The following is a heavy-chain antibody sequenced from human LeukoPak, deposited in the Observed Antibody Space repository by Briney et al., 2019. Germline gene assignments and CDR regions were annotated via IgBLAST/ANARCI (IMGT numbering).Heavy chain of an antibody. D-gene: IGHD3/OR15-3a*01. CDR3: ARRGTNYYYGMDV. CDR2: INHSGST. J-gene: IGHJ6*02. V-gene: IGHV4-34*01. Sequence: PSETLSLTCAVYGGSFSGYYWSWIRQPPGKGLEWIGEINHSGSTNYNPSLKSRVTISVDTSKNQFSLKLSSVTAADTAVYYCARRGTNYYYGMDVWGQGTTVTVSS. CDR1: GGSFSGYY.